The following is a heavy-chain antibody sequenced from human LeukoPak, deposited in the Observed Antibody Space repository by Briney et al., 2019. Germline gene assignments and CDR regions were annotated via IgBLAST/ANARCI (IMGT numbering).Heavy chain of an antibody. Sequence: GGSLRLSCAASGFTFSSYWMSWIRQAPGKGLEWVSYISSSGSTIYYADSVKGRFTISRDNAKNSLYLQMNSLRAEDTAVYYCATSPLYSSGWSDAFDIWGQGTMVTVSS. CDR2: ISSSGSTI. CDR1: GFTFSSYW. J-gene: IGHJ3*02. CDR3: ATSPLYSSGWSDAFDI. D-gene: IGHD6-19*01. V-gene: IGHV3-11*04.